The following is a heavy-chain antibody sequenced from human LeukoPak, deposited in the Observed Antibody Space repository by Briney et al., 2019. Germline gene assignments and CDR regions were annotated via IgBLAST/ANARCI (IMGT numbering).Heavy chain of an antibody. Sequence: ASVTVSCKASGYTLTDHYMHWVRQDPGQGLEGMGWINPNSGCRDYAQQFLGWVAMTRDTSTSTAYIELSRVRSDDAAVYYCARTYPLYYDILTGYWAEYYFDYWGQGTLVTVSS. CDR1: GYTLTDHY. V-gene: IGHV1-2*04. CDR2: INPNSGCR. CDR3: ARTYPLYYDILTGYWAEYYFDY. D-gene: IGHD3-9*01. J-gene: IGHJ4*02.